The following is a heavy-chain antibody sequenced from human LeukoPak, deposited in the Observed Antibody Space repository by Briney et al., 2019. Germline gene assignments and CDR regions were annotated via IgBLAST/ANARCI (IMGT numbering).Heavy chain of an antibody. V-gene: IGHV1-69*01. CDR1: GDTLSRSA. CDR3: ARTRLRLGNAAFDI. D-gene: IGHD4-17*01. J-gene: IGHJ3*02. Sequence: SVKVSCESSGDTLSRSAISGVRDAPGQGREWMGGIIPIFDTANYAQKFQGRVKITADESTSTAYMELSSLISEDTAVYYCARTRLRLGNAAFDIWGRGTMVTVSS. CDR2: IIPIFDTA.